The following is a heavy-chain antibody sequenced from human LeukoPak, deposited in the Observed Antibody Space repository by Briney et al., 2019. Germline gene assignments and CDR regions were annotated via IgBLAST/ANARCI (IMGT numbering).Heavy chain of an antibody. Sequence: SETLSLTCAVYGGSFSSYYWSWIRQPPGNGLEWIGYIYYSGSTNYNPSLKSRVTISVDTSKNQFSLNLSSVTAADTAVYFCARGGRLYASRTYYIGTYYMDVWGKGTTVTVSS. V-gene: IGHV4-59*08. CDR3: ARGGRLYASRTYYIGTYYMDV. CDR1: GGSFSSYY. J-gene: IGHJ6*03. CDR2: IYYSGST. D-gene: IGHD3-10*01.